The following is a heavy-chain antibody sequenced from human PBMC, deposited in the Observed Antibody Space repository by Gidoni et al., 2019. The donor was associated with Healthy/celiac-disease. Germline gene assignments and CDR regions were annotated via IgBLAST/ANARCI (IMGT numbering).Heavy chain of an antibody. CDR1: GFTFSSYA. Sequence: EVQLLASGGGLVQPGGSLRLSCAASGFTFSSYAMSGVRQAPGKGLEWFSAISGSGGSTYYADSVKGRFTISRDNSKNMLYLQMNSLRAEDTAVYYCAKDPMYYYDSSTFDYWGQGTLVTVSS. J-gene: IGHJ4*02. D-gene: IGHD3-22*01. CDR3: AKDPMYYYDSSTFDY. V-gene: IGHV3-23*01. CDR2: ISGSGGST.